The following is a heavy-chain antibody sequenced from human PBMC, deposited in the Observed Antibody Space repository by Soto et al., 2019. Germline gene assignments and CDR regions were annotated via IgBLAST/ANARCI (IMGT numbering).Heavy chain of an antibody. CDR2: INPNSGVT. J-gene: IGHJ4*02. Sequence: GASVKVSCKASGYTFTDYYMHWVRQAPGQGLEWMGWINPNSGVTNYAQKFQGWVTMTRDTSISTAYMELSRLRSDDTAVYYCARGPRVLAPIHSFLDYWGQGTLVTVSS. V-gene: IGHV1-2*04. CDR3: ARGPRVLAPIHSFLDY. CDR1: GYTFTDYY. D-gene: IGHD6-6*01.